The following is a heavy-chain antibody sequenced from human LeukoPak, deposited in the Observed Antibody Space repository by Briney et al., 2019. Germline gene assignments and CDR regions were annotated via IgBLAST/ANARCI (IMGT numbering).Heavy chain of an antibody. D-gene: IGHD6-19*01. CDR2: INHSGST. J-gene: IGHJ6*03. V-gene: IGHV4-34*01. CDR1: GGSFSGYY. Sequence: PSETLSLTCAVYGGSFSGYYWSWIRQPPGKGLEWIGEINHSGSTNYNPSLKSRVTISVDTSKNQFSLKLSSVTAADTAVYYGARGVLDSGWYKYYYYYYMDVWGKGTTVTVSS. CDR3: ARGVLDSGWYKYYYYYYMDV.